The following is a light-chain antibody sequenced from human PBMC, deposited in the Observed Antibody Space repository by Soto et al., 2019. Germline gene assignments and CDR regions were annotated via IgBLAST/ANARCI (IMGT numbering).Light chain of an antibody. CDR3: QQYDNLPFT. CDR2: DAS. J-gene: IGKJ5*01. V-gene: IGKV1-33*01. CDR1: QSISSW. Sequence: IRMTQSPSTLSASVGDIVTITFRASQSISSWLAWYQQKPGKAPKLLIYDASNLETGVPSRFSGSGSGTDFTFTISSLQPEDIATYYCQQYDNLPFTFGQGTRLEI.